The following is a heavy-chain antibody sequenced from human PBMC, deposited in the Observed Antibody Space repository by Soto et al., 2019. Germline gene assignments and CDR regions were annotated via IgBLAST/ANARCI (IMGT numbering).Heavy chain of an antibody. D-gene: IGHD2-2*01. CDR1: GGTFGSYA. J-gene: IGHJ6*02. CDR2: IIPIPGTA. V-gene: IGHV1-69*01. CDR3: ARSQGSSTSLEIYYSYYYGMDV. Sequence: QVQLVQSGAEVKKPGSSVKVSCKASGGTFGSYAISWVRQAPGQGLEWMGGIIPIPGTANYAQKFQGRVTMTADESTSTAYMELSSLRSEDTAVYYCARSQGSSTSLEIYYSYYYGMDVWGQGTTVTVSS.